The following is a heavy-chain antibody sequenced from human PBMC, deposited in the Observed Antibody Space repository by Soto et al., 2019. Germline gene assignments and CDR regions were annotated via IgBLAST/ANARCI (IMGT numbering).Heavy chain of an antibody. D-gene: IGHD3-3*01. V-gene: IGHV4-59*01. CDR2: IYYSGST. Sequence: SETLSLTCTVSGGYISSYYWSWIRQPPGKGLEWIGYIYYSGSTNYNPSLKSRVTISVDTSKNQFSLKLSSVTAADTAVYYCARTYYDFWSGFSDWGQGALVTVSS. J-gene: IGHJ4*02. CDR3: ARTYYDFWSGFSD. CDR1: GGYISSYY.